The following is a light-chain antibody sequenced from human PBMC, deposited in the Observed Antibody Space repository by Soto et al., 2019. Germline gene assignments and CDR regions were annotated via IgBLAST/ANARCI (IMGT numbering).Light chain of an antibody. J-gene: IGKJ3*01. CDR1: QDLAQS. V-gene: IGKV1-27*01. Sequence: DIQMTQSPSSLSASVGDRVTITCRARQDLAQSVAWYQQTPRQVPKLLIYAASTVHSGVPSRFSGSGSGAHFTITSNGLQPADVATQSGQEPNGDLPVALGPGTTV. CDR2: AAS. CDR3: QEPNGDLPVA.